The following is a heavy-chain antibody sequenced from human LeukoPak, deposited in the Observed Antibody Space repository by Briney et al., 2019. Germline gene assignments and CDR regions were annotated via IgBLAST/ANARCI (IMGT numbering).Heavy chain of an antibody. Sequence: ASVKVSCKASGGTFNSYAISWVRQAPGQGLEWMGGIIPIFGTANYAQEFQGRVTITTDESTSTAYMELSSLRSEDTAVYYCARGSPYYDILTGYSYYYYYYYMDVWGKGTTVTVSS. D-gene: IGHD3-9*01. CDR3: ARGSPYYDILTGYSYYYYYYYMDV. CDR2: IIPIFGTA. J-gene: IGHJ6*03. V-gene: IGHV1-69*05. CDR1: GGTFNSYA.